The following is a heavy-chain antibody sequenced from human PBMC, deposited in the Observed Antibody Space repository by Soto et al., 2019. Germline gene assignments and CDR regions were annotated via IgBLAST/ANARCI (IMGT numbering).Heavy chain of an antibody. V-gene: IGHV3-48*03. CDR3: ASEAYYDF. Sequence: EVQLVESGGGLVQPGGSLRLSCAASGFTFSSYEMNWVRQAPGKGLEWVSYISSSGSTIYYADSVKGRFTTSRDNAKNSLYLTMNSLRAEDKAVYYCASEAYYDFWGQGTLVTVSS. CDR1: GFTFSSYE. J-gene: IGHJ4*02. D-gene: IGHD3-3*01. CDR2: ISSSGSTI.